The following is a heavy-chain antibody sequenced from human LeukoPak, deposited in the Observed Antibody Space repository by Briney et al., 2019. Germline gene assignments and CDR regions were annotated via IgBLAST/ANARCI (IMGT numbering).Heavy chain of an antibody. J-gene: IGHJ4*02. CDR1: GYSISSGYY. D-gene: IGHD3-22*01. CDR2: IYHSGGT. CDR3: ARYYYDSSGYIFDY. V-gene: IGHV4-38-2*01. Sequence: SQTLSLTCAVSGYSISSGYYWGWIRQPPGKGLEWIGSIYHSGGTYYNPSLKSRVTISVDTSKNQFSLKLSSVTAADTAVYYCARYYYDSSGYIFDYWGQGTLVTVSS.